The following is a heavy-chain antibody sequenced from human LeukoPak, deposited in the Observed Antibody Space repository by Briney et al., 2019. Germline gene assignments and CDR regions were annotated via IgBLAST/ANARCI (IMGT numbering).Heavy chain of an antibody. V-gene: IGHV3-53*01. J-gene: IGHJ3*02. D-gene: IGHD3-22*01. CDR1: GFTVSSNY. Sequence: QAGGSLRLSCAASGFTVSSNYMSWVRQAPGKGLEWVSVIYSGGSRYYADSVKGRFTISRDNSKSTLYLQTNSLRAEDTAVYYCASEDSSGYYRDAFDIWGQGTMVTVS. CDR2: IYSGGSR. CDR3: ASEDSSGYYRDAFDI.